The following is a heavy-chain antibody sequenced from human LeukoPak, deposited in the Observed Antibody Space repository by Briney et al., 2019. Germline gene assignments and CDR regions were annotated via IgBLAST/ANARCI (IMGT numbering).Heavy chain of an antibody. D-gene: IGHD1-14*01. CDR3: AKGQSHVYPNWFDP. V-gene: IGHV3-23*01. Sequence: KSGGSLRLSCAASGFTFSSYAMSWVRQAPGKGLEWVSGISLNGGSTYYADSVKGRFTISRDNSRDTLYLQMNSLRAEDTAVYYCAKGQSHVYPNWFDPWGQGTLVTVPS. CDR1: GFTFSSYA. J-gene: IGHJ5*02. CDR2: ISLNGGST.